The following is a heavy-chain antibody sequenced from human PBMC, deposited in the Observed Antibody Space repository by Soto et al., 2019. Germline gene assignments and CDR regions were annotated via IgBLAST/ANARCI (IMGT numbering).Heavy chain of an antibody. CDR1: GVTLNDYA. CDR3: ATGLLAAAPLNY. CDR2: IIPLSASA. Sequence: QVQLVQSGAEVKKTGSSVKVSCRASGVTLNDYAISWVRQAPGQGLEWMGGIIPLSASAKLAQKFQGRVTITADKSTRTTYMELTSVRSADTAVYYCATGLLAAAPLNYWGQGTLVTVSS. D-gene: IGHD6-13*01. J-gene: IGHJ4*02. V-gene: IGHV1-69*06.